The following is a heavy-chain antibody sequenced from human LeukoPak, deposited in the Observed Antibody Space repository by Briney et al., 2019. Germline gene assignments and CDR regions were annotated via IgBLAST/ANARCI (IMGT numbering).Heavy chain of an antibody. J-gene: IGHJ4*02. D-gene: IGHD3-22*01. CDR1: GGSISSHY. Sequence: SETLSLTCTVSGGSISSHYWSWIRQPPGKGLEWIGYIYYSGSTNCNPSLKSRVTISVDTSKNQFSLKLSSVTAADTAVYYCARVNRDSSGYYYEGFDYWGQGTLVTVSS. V-gene: IGHV4-59*08. CDR2: IYYSGST. CDR3: ARVNRDSSGYYYEGFDY.